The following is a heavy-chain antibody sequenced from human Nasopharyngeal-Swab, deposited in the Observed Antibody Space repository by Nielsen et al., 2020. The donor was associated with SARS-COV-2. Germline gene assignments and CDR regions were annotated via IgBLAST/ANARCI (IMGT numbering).Heavy chain of an antibody. D-gene: IGHD3-10*01. CDR1: GYKFTSYY. Sequence: ASVKVSCKASGYKFTSYYIHWVRQAPGQGLEWMGIINPSVVSTDYAQNFQGRVSMTRDTSTSTVYMELSSLRSEDTAIYYCARDFGGFGEFEYWGQGTPVTVSS. V-gene: IGHV1-46*01. J-gene: IGHJ4*02. CDR2: INPSVVST. CDR3: ARDFGGFGEFEY.